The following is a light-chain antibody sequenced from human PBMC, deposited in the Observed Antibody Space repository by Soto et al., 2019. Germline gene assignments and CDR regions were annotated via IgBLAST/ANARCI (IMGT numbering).Light chain of an antibody. J-gene: IGLJ2*01. CDR1: KLGDKY. CDR3: QVWDSSTVV. Sequence: SYELSQPPSVSVSPGQTASITCSGDKLGDKYACWYQQRPGQSPVLVIYQDRKRPSGIPERFSGSNSGNTATLTIIGTQPMDEADYYCQVWDSSTVVFGGGTKLTVL. CDR2: QDR. V-gene: IGLV3-1*01.